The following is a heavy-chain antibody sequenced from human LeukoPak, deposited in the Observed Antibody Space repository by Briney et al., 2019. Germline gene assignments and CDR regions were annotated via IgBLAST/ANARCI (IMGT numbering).Heavy chain of an antibody. CDR2: ISSSTSYI. CDR1: GFTFSGYS. Sequence: GGSLRLPCAASGFTFSGYSMNWVRQAPGKGLEWVSSISSSTSYIFYADSMKGRFTISRDNAKNSLYLQMNSLRAEDTAVYYCARVWGVGATLGVFDIWGQGTMVTVSS. V-gene: IGHV3-21*01. J-gene: IGHJ3*02. D-gene: IGHD1-26*01. CDR3: ARVWGVGATLGVFDI.